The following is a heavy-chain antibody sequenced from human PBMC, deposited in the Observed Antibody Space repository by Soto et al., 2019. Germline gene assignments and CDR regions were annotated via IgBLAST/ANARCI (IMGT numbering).Heavy chain of an antibody. CDR3: ARYGYCADGVCNYYFDF. Sequence: QVQLVESGGGVVQPGSSLRLSCAASGFTFSDYVIHWFRQAPGKGLEWVAVIWFDGSNEYYADSVKGRFSISRDNSKNTVYLQMNGLSVEDTALYYCARYGYCADGVCNYYFDFWGQGTLVTVSS. J-gene: IGHJ4*02. CDR1: GFTFSDYV. CDR2: IWFDGSNE. V-gene: IGHV3-33*01. D-gene: IGHD2-8*01.